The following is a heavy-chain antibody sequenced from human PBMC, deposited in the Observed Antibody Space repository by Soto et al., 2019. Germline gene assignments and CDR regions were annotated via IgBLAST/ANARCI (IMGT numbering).Heavy chain of an antibody. Sequence: PGGSLGLSCAASGVTFRSSAMNWVLLAPAKRLQWGSVISGSGGSTDYAAAVKGRFTISRDNSKNALYLQRNSLRAEYTAVYYCARRTVRWYFDLWGRGTLVTVSS. CDR2: ISGSGGST. V-gene: IGHV3-23*01. J-gene: IGHJ2*01. CDR3: ARRTVRWYFDL. D-gene: IGHD4-17*01. CDR1: GVTFRSSA.